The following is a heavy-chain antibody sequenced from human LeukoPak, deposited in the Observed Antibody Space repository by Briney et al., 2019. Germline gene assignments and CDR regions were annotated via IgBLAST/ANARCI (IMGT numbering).Heavy chain of an antibody. CDR1: GYSFTNYW. J-gene: IGHJ4*02. D-gene: IGHD3-10*01. CDR2: IYPGDSDT. CDR3: ATGSYSDYFDY. V-gene: IGHV5-51*01. Sequence: GESLKISCKGSGYSFTNYWIDWVRQMPGKGLEWMRIIYPGDSDTRYSPSFQGQVSISADKSISTAYLQWSSLKASDTAMYYCATGSYSDYFDYWGQGTLVTVSS.